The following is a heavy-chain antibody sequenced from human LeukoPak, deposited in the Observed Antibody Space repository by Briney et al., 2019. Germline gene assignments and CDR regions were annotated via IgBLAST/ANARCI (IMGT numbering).Heavy chain of an antibody. D-gene: IGHD3-3*01. J-gene: IGHJ4*02. V-gene: IGHV3-30*03. Sequence: ADSVKGRFTISRDNSKNTLYVQINSLRLEDTAVYFCARGQLRFLEWSSAFDYWGQGTLVTVSS. CDR3: ARGQLRFLEWSSAFDY.